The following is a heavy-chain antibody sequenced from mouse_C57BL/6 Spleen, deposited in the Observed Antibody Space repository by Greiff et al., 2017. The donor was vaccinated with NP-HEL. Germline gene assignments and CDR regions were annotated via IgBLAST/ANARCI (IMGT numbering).Heavy chain of an antibody. CDR1: GYTFTSYG. D-gene: IGHD1-1*01. CDR2: IYPRSGNT. V-gene: IGHV1-81*01. J-gene: IGHJ2*01. Sequence: QVQLKQSGAELARPGASVKLSCKASGYTFTSYGISWVKQSTGQGLEWIGEIYPRSGNTYYNEKFKGKATLTADKSSSTAYMELRSLTSEDSAVYFCANYYGSSSLDYWGQGTTLTVSS. CDR3: ANYYGSSSLDY.